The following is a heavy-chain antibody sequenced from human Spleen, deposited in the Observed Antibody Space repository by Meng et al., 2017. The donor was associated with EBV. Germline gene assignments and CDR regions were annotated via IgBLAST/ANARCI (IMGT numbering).Heavy chain of an antibody. CDR3: ARDLPGPEDVGSGLFDP. CDR2: IITLFRTT. Sequence: QAPGVVSWREVNDAVAWERVSRGDDRGTFSSSGISWLRQVPGQGFEWMCGIITLFRTTKYAVKFRGRVTSTADVSTNTAYMELTSLRSEDTAVYYCARDLPGPEDVGSGLFDPWGQGTPVTVSS. V-gene: IGHV1-69*12. J-gene: IGHJ5*02. CDR1: RGTFSSSG. D-gene: IGHD1-14*01.